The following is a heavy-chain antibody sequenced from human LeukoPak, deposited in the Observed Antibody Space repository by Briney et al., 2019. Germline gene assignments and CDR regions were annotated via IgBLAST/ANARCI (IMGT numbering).Heavy chain of an antibody. J-gene: IGHJ6*02. V-gene: IGHV4-4*07. CDR2: IYTSGST. D-gene: IGHD3-10*01. CDR3: ARDLREYYGSGTLYYYYGMDV. Sequence: SETLSLTCTVSGGSISSYYWSWIRQPAGKGLEWIGRIYTSGSTNYNPSLKSRVTMSVDTSKNQFSQKLSSVTAADTAVYYCARDLREYYGSGTLYYYYGMDVWGQGTTVTVSS. CDR1: GGSISSYY.